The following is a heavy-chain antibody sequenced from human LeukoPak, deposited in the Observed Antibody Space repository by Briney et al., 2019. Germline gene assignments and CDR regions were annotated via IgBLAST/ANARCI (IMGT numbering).Heavy chain of an antibody. D-gene: IGHD3-22*01. J-gene: IGHJ4*02. V-gene: IGHV3-21*01. CDR3: ARVPKPHYDSSGYSQGDY. Sequence: PGGSLRLSCAASGFTFSSYSMNWVRQAPGKGLEWVSSISSSSSYIYYADSVKGRFTISRDNAKNSLYLQMDSLRAEDTAVYYCARVPKPHYDSSGYSQGDYWGQGTLVTVSP. CDR1: GFTFSSYS. CDR2: ISSSSSYI.